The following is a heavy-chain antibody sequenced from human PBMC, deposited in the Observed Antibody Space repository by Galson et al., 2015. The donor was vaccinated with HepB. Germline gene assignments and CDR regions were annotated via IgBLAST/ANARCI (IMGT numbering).Heavy chain of an antibody. CDR2: IIPIFGTA. CDR1: GGTFSGYA. CDR3: ARDGSSSSGGYGY. V-gene: IGHV1-69*13. Sequence: SVKVSCKASGGTFSGYAISWVRQAPGQGLEWMGGIIPIFGTANYAQKFQGRVTITADESTSTAYMELSSLRSEDTAVYYCARDGSSSSGGYGYWGQGTLVTVSS. D-gene: IGHD6-6*01. J-gene: IGHJ4*02.